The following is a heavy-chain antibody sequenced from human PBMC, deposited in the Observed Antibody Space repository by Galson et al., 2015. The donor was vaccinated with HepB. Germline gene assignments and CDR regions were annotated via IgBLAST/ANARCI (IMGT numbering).Heavy chain of an antibody. CDR3: TTDGGGYDYIWGSYRSYYYYYYMDV. CDR2: IKSKTDGGTT. Sequence: SLRLSCAASGFTFSNAWMSWVRQAPGKGLEWVGRIKSKTDGGTTDYAAPVKGRFTISRDDSKNTLYLQMNSLKTEDTAVYYCTTDGGGYDYIWGSYRSYYYYYYMDVWGKGTTVTVSS. CDR1: GFTFSNAW. D-gene: IGHD3-16*02. V-gene: IGHV3-15*01. J-gene: IGHJ6*03.